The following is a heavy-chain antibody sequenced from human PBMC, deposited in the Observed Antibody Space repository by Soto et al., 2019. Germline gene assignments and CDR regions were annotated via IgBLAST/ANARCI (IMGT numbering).Heavy chain of an antibody. CDR2: FDPEDGET. V-gene: IGHV1-24*01. D-gene: IGHD6-19*01. CDR1: GYTLTELS. CDR3: ATVGVQAVAGPFDY. Sequence: VKVSCKVSGYTLTELSMHWVRQAPGKGLEWMGGFDPEDGETIYAQKFQGRVTMTEDTSTDTAYMELSSLRSEYTAVYYCATVGVQAVAGPFDYWGQGTLVTVSS. J-gene: IGHJ4*02.